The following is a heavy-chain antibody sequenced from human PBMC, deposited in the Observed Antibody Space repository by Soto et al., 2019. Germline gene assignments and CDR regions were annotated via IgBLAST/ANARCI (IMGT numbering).Heavy chain of an antibody. D-gene: IGHD3-3*01. V-gene: IGHV1-69*13. Sequence: GASVKVSCKASGGTFSSYAISWVRQAPGQGLEWMGGIIPIFGTANYAQKFQGRVTMTADESTSTAYMELSSLRSEDTAVYYCARARFRFLSTSPARPEYYFDYWGQGTLVTVSS. CDR3: ARARFRFLSTSPARPEYYFDY. CDR2: IIPIFGTA. J-gene: IGHJ4*02. CDR1: GGTFSSYA.